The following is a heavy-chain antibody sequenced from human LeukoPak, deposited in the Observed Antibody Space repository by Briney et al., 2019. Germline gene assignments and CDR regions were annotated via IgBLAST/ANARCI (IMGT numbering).Heavy chain of an antibody. D-gene: IGHD3-10*01. J-gene: IGHJ5*02. Sequence: ASETLSLTCTVSGGSISSYYWSWIRQPPRKGLEWIGYIYTRGSTNYNPSLKSRVTISVDTSKNQFSLKLSSVTAADTAVYYCAGSGQTITMVRGWLYPLTFDPWGQGTLVTVSS. CDR3: AGSGQTITMVRGWLYPLTFDP. CDR1: GGSISSYY. CDR2: IYTRGST. V-gene: IGHV4-4*09.